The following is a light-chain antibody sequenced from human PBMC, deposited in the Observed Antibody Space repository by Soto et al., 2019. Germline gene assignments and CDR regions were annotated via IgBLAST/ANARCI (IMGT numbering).Light chain of an antibody. J-gene: IGLJ1*01. CDR3: AAWDDSLRGRV. V-gene: IGLV1-44*01. CDR2: SHN. Sequence: QSVLTQPPSASRTPGQRVTVSCSGSSANIGSNPVNWYQQLPGTAPRLLIDSHNQRPSGVPDRFSGSRSGTSASLAISGLQSEDEADYYCAAWDDSLRGRVFGTGTKVTVL. CDR1: SANIGSNP.